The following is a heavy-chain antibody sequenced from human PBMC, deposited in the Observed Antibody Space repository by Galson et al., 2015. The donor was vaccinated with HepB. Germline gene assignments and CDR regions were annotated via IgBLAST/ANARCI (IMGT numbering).Heavy chain of an antibody. Sequence: LRLSCAASGFTFSNAWMNWVRQTPGKGLEWVGRIKSETDGGTTDYAAPVKGRFTISRDDSKDTLYLQMNSLKTEDTAVYFCTTGSSGWLQFDYWGQGTLVTVSS. CDR2: IKSETDGGTT. J-gene: IGHJ4*02. CDR3: TTGSSGWLQFDY. V-gene: IGHV3-15*01. D-gene: IGHD6-19*01. CDR1: GFTFSNAW.